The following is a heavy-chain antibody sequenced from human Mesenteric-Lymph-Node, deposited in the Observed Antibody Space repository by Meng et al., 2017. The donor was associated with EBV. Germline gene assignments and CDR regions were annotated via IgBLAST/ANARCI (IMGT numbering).Heavy chain of an antibody. J-gene: IGHJ5*02. V-gene: IGHV1-24*01. CDR1: GYTLTELS. Sequence: QVQLVQSGAGGKKPGASVKVSCKVSGYTLTELSMHWVRQAPGKGLEWMGGFDPEDGETIYAQKFQGRVTMTEDTSTDKAYMGLSSLRSEDTAVYYCATNGPIVGATGRVGWFDPWGQGTLVTVSS. D-gene: IGHD1-26*01. CDR2: FDPEDGET. CDR3: ATNGPIVGATGRVGWFDP.